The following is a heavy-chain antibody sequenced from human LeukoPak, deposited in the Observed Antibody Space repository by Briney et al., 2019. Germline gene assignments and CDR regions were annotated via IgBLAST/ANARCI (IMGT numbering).Heavy chain of an antibody. CDR1: GASLIASY. D-gene: IGHD6-6*01. V-gene: IGHV4-34*01. CDR2: INHIVVT. J-gene: IGHJ6*03. CDR3: AREGGIAARYYYYYYMDV. Sequence: PPEPLSLPSAHLGASLIASYWSWIRKPLGKGLEWSGEINHIVVTKYNPSIKSRVTISVDTSKNQFSLKLSSVTGAETAVYYGAREGGIAARYYYYYYMDVWGKGTTVTVSS.